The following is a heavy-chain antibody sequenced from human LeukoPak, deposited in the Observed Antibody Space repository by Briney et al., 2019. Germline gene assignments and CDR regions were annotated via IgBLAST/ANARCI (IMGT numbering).Heavy chain of an antibody. Sequence: GGSLRLSCAASGFTFSSYGMHWVRQAPGKGLEWVVVISYDGSNKYYADSVKGRFTISRDNSKNTLYLQMNSLRAEDTAVYYCAKDGDGYNGPIDYWGQGTLVTVSS. CDR1: GFTFSSYG. CDR3: AKDGDGYNGPIDY. D-gene: IGHD5-24*01. V-gene: IGHV3-30*18. J-gene: IGHJ4*02. CDR2: ISYDGSNK.